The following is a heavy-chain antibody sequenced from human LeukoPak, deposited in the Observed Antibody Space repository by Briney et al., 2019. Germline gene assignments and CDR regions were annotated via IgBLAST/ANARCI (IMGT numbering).Heavy chain of an antibody. J-gene: IGHJ4*02. D-gene: IGHD3-16*01. CDR1: GGSISGYY. CDR2: VHDTGNT. Sequence: SETLSLTCTVSGGSISGYYYTWIRQPPGKDLEWIGYVHDTGNTNYNPSLKSRVTISLDTSTKQFSLNLRSVTTADAAVYFCVYGPNHYYFDHWGQGTLVTVSS. V-gene: IGHV4-4*08. CDR3: VYGPNHYYFDH.